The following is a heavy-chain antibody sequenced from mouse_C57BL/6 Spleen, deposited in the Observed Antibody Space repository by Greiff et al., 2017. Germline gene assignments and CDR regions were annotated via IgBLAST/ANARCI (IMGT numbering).Heavy chain of an antibody. Sequence: QVQLKESGPGLVAPSQSLSITCTVSGFSLTSYAISWVRQPPGKGLEWIGVIWTGGGTNYNSALKSRLSISKDNSKSQVFLKMNSLQTDDTARYYCARNYYGSSYYFDYWGQGTTLTVSS. V-gene: IGHV2-9-1*01. D-gene: IGHD1-1*01. J-gene: IGHJ2*01. CDR3: ARNYYGSSYYFDY. CDR1: GFSLTSYA. CDR2: IWTGGGT.